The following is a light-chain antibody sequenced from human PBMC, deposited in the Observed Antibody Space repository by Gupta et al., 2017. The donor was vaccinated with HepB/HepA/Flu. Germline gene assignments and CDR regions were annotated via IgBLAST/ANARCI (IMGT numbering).Light chain of an antibody. CDR3: QHSDTFPGI. J-gene: IGKJ4*01. Sequence: DIHMTQSPSSVSAFVADKVTITCRASQGIRTWLAWYQQKPGKAPKLLIYAASTRQSGDPSRLRGGGCGTDFTLIIGIRQHDDSANYYGQHSDTFPGIFGGGTKVEIK. CDR1: QGIRTW. CDR2: AAS. V-gene: IGKV1-12*01.